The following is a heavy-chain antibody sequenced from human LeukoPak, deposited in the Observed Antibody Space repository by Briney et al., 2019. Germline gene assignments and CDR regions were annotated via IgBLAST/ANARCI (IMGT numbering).Heavy chain of an antibody. J-gene: IGHJ4*02. Sequence: PGGSLRLSCAASGFTFSYSYMNWTRQAPGNGPEWVSSISSRGDSTNYADSVKGRFTISRDNAKNSLYLQMNSLRAEDTAVYYCARESSGTYYLKQWGQGTLVTVYS. V-gene: IGHV3-11*05. CDR1: GFTFSYSY. CDR2: ISSRGDST. CDR3: ARESSGTYYLKQ. D-gene: IGHD1-26*01.